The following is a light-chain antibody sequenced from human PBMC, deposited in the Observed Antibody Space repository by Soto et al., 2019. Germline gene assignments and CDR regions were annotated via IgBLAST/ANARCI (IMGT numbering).Light chain of an antibody. J-gene: IGLJ3*02. CDR2: NTN. Sequence: QSVLTQPSSTSGTPGQNVSISCSGSSSNIGTNGVSWFQQVPGTAPKLIVDNTNQRPTGVPDRFSVSKSATSASLAISGLQSEDEADYYCASWDDSLNGPVVFGGGTKLTVL. CDR3: ASWDDSLNGPVV. V-gene: IGLV1-44*01. CDR1: SSNIGTNG.